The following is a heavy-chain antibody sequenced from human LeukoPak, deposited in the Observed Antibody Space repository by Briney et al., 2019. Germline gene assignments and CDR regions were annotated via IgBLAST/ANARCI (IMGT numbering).Heavy chain of an antibody. CDR3: ARAPPGPARWYYFDY. CDR1: SGSISSHY. D-gene: IGHD4-23*01. J-gene: IGHJ4*02. CDR2: IYTSGST. V-gene: IGHV4-4*07. Sequence: PSETLSLTCTVSSGSISSHYWNWIRQPAGKGLEWIGRIYTSGSTNYNPSLKSRVTMSVDTSKNQFSLKLSSVTAADTAVYYCARAPPGPARWYYFDYWGQGTLVTVSS.